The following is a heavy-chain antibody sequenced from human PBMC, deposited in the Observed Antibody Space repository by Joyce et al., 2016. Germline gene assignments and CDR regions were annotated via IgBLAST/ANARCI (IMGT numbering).Heavy chain of an antibody. J-gene: IGHJ4*02. D-gene: IGHD3-10*01. CDR1: GFSFSSSW. CDR3: ARDRGWFAIDF. Sequence: CVSSGFSFSSSWMTWVRQAPGKGLEWVGNIKEDGTQKYYGDSVKGRFTISRDNDKNSVYLQSNSLRGEDTAVYYCARDRGWFAIDFWGQGTLVSVSS. V-gene: IGHV3-7*03. CDR2: IKEDGTQK.